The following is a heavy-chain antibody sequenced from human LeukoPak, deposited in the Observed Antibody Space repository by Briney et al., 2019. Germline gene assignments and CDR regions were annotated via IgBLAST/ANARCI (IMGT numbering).Heavy chain of an antibody. CDR1: GGSISSYY. CDR2: IYYSGST. D-gene: IGHD2-2*02. Sequence: SETLSLTCTVSGGSISSYYWGWIRQPPGKGLEWIGSIYYSGSTYYNPSLKSRVTISVDTSKNQFSLKLSSVTAADTAVYYCARQGGYCSSTSCYTQYYFDYWGQGTLVTVSP. J-gene: IGHJ4*02. CDR3: ARQGGYCSSTSCYTQYYFDY. V-gene: IGHV4-39*01.